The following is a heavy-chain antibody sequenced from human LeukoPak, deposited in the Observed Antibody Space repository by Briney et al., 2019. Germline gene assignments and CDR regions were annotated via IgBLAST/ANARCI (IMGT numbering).Heavy chain of an antibody. CDR3: ARGGGLDV. J-gene: IGHJ6*02. CDR2: INHNGNVN. D-gene: IGHD3-16*01. V-gene: IGHV3-7*03. CDR1: GFTFSSYW. Sequence: GGSLRLSCAASGFTFSSYWMNWARQAPGKGLEWVASINHNGNVNYYVDSVKGRFTISRDNAKNSLYLQMSSLRAEDTAAYFCARGGGLDVWGQGATVTVSS.